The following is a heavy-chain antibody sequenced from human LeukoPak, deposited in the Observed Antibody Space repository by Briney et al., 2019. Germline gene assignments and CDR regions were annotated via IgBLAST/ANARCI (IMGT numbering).Heavy chain of an antibody. CDR2: INGGASTT. J-gene: IGHJ4*02. V-gene: IGHV3-23*01. D-gene: IGHD3-9*01. Sequence: GGSLRLSCAASGFAFASYAMTWVRQAPGKGLDYVSTINGGASTTYYADSVKGRFTISRDNSKDTLYLQMNSLRAEDTAVYYCAIGLINDWSALEYWGQGTLVTVSS. CDR3: AIGLINDWSALEY. CDR1: GFAFASYA.